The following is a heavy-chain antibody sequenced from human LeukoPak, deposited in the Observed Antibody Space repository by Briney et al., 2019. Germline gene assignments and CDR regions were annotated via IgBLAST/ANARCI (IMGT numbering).Heavy chain of an antibody. CDR1: GFTFSSYA. D-gene: IGHD3-22*01. Sequence: PGGSLRLSCAASGFTFSSYAMSWVRQAPGKGLEWVSAISGSGGSTYYADSVKGRFTISRDNSKNTLYLQMNSLRAEDTAVYYCARGLAYYYDSSAYFLDYWGQGTLVTVSS. CDR2: ISGSGGST. J-gene: IGHJ4*02. V-gene: IGHV3-23*01. CDR3: ARGLAYYYDSSAYFLDY.